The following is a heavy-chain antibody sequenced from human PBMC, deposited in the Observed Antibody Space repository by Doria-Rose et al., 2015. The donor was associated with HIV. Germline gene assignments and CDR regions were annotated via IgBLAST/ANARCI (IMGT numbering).Heavy chain of an antibody. CDR1: GVSLSSPGMG. V-gene: IGHV2-26*01. D-gene: IGHD6-13*01. CDR3: ARIKSSRWYHKYYFDF. Sequence: VTLKESGPVLVKPTETLTLTCTVSGVSLSSPGMGVSWIRQPPGKALEWLANIFSDDERSYKTSLKSRTTISRGTSKSQVVLTMTDMDPVDTATYYCARIKSSRWYHKYYFDFWGQGTLVIVSA. CDR2: IFSDDER. J-gene: IGHJ4*02.